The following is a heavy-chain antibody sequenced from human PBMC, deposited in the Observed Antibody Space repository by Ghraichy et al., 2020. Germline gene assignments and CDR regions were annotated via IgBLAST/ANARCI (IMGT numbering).Heavy chain of an antibody. CDR3: VRAIGGSASY. CDR1: GFSISQYW. D-gene: IGHD3-16*01. CDR2: INQDGSTI. J-gene: IGHJ4*02. Sequence: GVLNISCAASGFSISQYWMTWVRQAPGEGLVWVANINQDGSTIYYLDSVKGRFTISRDNAKNSLYLEMNSLRAEDTAVYYCVRAIGGSASYWGQGTRVSVSS. V-gene: IGHV3-7*01.